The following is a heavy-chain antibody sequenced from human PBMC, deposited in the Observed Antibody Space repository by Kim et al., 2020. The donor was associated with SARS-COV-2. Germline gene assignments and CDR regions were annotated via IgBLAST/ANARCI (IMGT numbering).Heavy chain of an antibody. CDR2: ISSSNTI. CDR3: ASPYSSAWRPPLY. CDR1: GFTFSDYY. Sequence: GGSLRLSCAASGFTFSDYYINWIRQAPGKGLECISYISSSNTIYYSDSVKGRFTISRDNAKNSLYLQMNNLRAEDTAVYYCASPYSSAWRPPLYWGRGAL. J-gene: IGHJ4*02. D-gene: IGHD6-19*01. V-gene: IGHV3-11*04.